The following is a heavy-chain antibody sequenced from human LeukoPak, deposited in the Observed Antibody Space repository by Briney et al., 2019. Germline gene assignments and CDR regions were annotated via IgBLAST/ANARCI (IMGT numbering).Heavy chain of an antibody. D-gene: IGHD6-13*01. J-gene: IGHJ6*03. CDR3: ARQGGSSSPYYYYYMDV. CDR2: MYHSGST. V-gene: IGHV4-39*01. Sequence: SETLSLTCTVSGGSISSSRYYWGWFRQPPGKGLEWIGCMYHSGSTYYNPSLKSRVTISVDTSKNQFSLKLSSVTAADTAVYYCARQGGSSSPYYYYYMDVWGKGTTVTVSS. CDR1: GGSISSSRYY.